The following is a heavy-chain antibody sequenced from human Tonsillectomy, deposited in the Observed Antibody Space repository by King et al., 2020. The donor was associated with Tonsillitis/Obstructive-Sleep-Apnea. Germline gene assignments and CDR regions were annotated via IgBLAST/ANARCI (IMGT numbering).Heavy chain of an antibody. J-gene: IGHJ6*02. CDR2: INHSGST. CDR3: ARSGESGSIFGGYYYYGMDV. CDR1: GGSFSGYY. Sequence: VQLQQWGAGLLKPSETLSLTCAVYGGSFSGYYWSWIRQPPGKGLEWIGEINHSGSTNYNPSLKSRVTITVDTSKNQFSLKLSCVTAADTAVYYCARSGESGSIFGGYYYYGMDVWGQGTTVTVSS. D-gene: IGHD3-3*01. V-gene: IGHV4-34*01.